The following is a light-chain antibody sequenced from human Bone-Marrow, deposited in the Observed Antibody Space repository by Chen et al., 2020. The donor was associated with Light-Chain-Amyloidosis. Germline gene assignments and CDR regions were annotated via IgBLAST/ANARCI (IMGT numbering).Light chain of an antibody. J-gene: IGLJ3*02. Sequence: QSVFTQPPSVSAAPGQKVTISCSGSSSNIGNNYVSWYQQLPGTAPKLLIYDNYKRPSGIPDRFSGSKSGTSATLGITGLQTGGEADYYCGTWDSSLSAGVFGGGTKLTVL. CDR2: DNY. V-gene: IGLV1-51*01. CDR3: GTWDSSLSAGV. CDR1: SSNIGNNY.